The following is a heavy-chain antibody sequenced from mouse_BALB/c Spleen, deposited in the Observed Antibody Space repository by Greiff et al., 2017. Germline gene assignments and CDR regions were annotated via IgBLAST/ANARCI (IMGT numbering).Heavy chain of an antibody. CDR3: TRWGYGSSYRYFDV. J-gene: IGHJ1*01. Sequence: VQLQQPGSVLVRPGASVKLSCKASGYTFTSSWMHWAKQRPGQGLEWIGEIHPNSGSTNYDEKFKSKATLTVDTSSSTAYMQLSSLTSEDSAVYYCTRWGYGSSYRYFDVWGAGTTVTVSS. D-gene: IGHD1-1*01. V-gene: IGHV1S130*01. CDR2: IHPNSGST. CDR1: GYTFTSSW.